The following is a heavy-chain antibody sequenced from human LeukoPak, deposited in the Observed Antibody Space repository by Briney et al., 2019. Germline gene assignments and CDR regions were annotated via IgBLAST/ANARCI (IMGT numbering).Heavy chain of an antibody. V-gene: IGHV1-2*02. D-gene: IGHD6-13*01. CDR2: ISAYSGGT. CDR1: GYTFTSYG. J-gene: IGHJ4*02. CDR3: ARHLFIAAAGTLGY. Sequence: GASVKVSCKASGYTFTSYGISWVRQAPGQGLEWMGWISAYSGGTNYAQKFQGRVTMTRDTSISTAYMELSRLRSDDTAVYYCARHLFIAAAGTLGYWGQGTLVTVSS.